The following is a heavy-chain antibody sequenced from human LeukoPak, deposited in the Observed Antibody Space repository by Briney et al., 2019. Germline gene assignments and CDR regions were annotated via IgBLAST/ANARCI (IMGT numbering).Heavy chain of an antibody. Sequence: PGRSLRLSCAASGFTFSSYGMHWVRQAPGKGLEWVAVISYDGSNKYYADSVKGRFTISRDNSKNTLYLQMNSPRAEDTAVYYCAKDRASSGWYGSYYYYGMDVWGKGTTVTVSS. J-gene: IGHJ6*04. CDR1: GFTFSSYG. CDR2: ISYDGSNK. CDR3: AKDRASSGWYGSYYYYGMDV. D-gene: IGHD6-19*01. V-gene: IGHV3-30*18.